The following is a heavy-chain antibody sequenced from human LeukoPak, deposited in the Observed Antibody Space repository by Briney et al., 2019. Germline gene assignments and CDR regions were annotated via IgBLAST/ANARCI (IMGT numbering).Heavy chain of an antibody. Sequence: GGSLRLSCAASEFTFSRYWMSWVRQAPGKGLEWVANIKQDGSTKYYLDSVKGRLTVSRDNAKNSVFLQINSLRAEDSAIYYCARIGYSSSSFDYWGQGTLVTVSS. J-gene: IGHJ4*02. D-gene: IGHD6-6*01. V-gene: IGHV3-7*03. CDR1: EFTFSRYW. CDR3: ARIGYSSSSFDY. CDR2: IKQDGSTK.